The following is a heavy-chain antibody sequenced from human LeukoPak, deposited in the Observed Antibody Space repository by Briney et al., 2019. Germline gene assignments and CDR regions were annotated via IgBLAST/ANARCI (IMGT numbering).Heavy chain of an antibody. Sequence: PGQSLRLSCAASGSTFNTFEMSWVRQAPGKGLEWLSYISTSGNTIFYAESVKGRFIISRDNARNALYLQMNSLRDEDTAVYYCARGSHIQFSRYYFDCWGQGTLVTVSS. CDR3: ARGSHIQFSRYYFDC. D-gene: IGHD4-11*01. CDR2: ISTSGNTI. J-gene: IGHJ4*02. CDR1: GSTFNTFE. V-gene: IGHV3-48*03.